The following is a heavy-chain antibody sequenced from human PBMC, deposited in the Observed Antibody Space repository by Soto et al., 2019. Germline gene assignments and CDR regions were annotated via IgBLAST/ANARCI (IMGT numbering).Heavy chain of an antibody. V-gene: IGHV1-69*01. J-gene: IGHJ4*02. CDR1: GDNFSTYP. CDR3: ARDRGARGDF. Sequence: QVQLVQSGAEVKKPGSSVKVSCKASGDNFSTYPISWVRQAHGQGLEWMGGIIPIYVRANYAQKFRGRVTITADERTRTSYMELTNLRSEDTAVYYCARDRGARGDFWGQGTLVTVSS. CDR2: IIPIYVRA. D-gene: IGHD3-10*01.